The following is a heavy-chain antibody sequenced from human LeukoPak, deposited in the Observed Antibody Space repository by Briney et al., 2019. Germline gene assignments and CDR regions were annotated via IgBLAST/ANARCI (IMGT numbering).Heavy chain of an antibody. CDR1: GGSIISSSYY. Sequence: ETLSLTCTVSGGSIISSSYYWGWIRQPPGKGLQWIGYIYYSGSTNCNPSLKSRVTISVDTSKNQFSLKLSSVTAADTAVYYCARDPYGSGSPFYYYYMDVWGKGTTVTVSS. J-gene: IGHJ6*03. D-gene: IGHD3-10*01. CDR2: IYYSGST. V-gene: IGHV4-61*01. CDR3: ARDPYGSGSPFYYYYMDV.